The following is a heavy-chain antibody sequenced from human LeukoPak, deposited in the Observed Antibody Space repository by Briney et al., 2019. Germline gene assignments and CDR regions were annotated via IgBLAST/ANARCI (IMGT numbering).Heavy chain of an antibody. CDR1: GFTFAACA. D-gene: IGHD2-2*01. CDR2: VSGSGSNT. Sequence: GGSLRLSCAASGFTFAACAMNWVRQVPGKGLDWVSTVSGSGSNTYYADSVKGRFTISRDNSKNTLYLQMNSLRAEDTAVYYCAKVRPYCSSTSCYAISRLYYFDYWGQGTLVTVSS. J-gene: IGHJ4*02. CDR3: AKVRPYCSSTSCYAISRLYYFDY. V-gene: IGHV3-23*01.